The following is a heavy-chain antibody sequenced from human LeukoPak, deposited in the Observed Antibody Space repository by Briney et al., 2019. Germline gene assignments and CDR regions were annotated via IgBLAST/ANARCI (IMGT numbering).Heavy chain of an antibody. CDR2: IYYSGNT. D-gene: IGHD5-24*01. Sequence: SETLSLTCTVSGGSISSYYWGWIRQPPGKGLEWIGYIYYSGNTNYNPSLKSRVTISVDTSKNLFSLKLNSVTTADTAVYYCARFPQGGFNYFDYWGQGALVTVSS. CDR1: GGSISSYY. J-gene: IGHJ4*02. CDR3: ARFPQGGFNYFDY. V-gene: IGHV4-59*01.